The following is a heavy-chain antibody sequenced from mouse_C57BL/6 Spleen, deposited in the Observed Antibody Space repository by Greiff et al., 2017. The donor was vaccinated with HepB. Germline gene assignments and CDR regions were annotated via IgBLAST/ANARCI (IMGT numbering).Heavy chain of an antibody. CDR1: GYTFTDYE. J-gene: IGHJ1*03. Sequence: VKLVESGAELVRPGASVTLSCKASGYTFTDYEMHWVKQTPVHGLEWIGAIDPETGGTAYNQKFKGKAILTADKSSSTAYMELRSLTSEDSAVYYCTRGRYGNWYFDVWGTGTTVTVSS. CDR2: IDPETGGT. CDR3: TRGRYGNWYFDV. D-gene: IGHD2-1*01. V-gene: IGHV1-15*01.